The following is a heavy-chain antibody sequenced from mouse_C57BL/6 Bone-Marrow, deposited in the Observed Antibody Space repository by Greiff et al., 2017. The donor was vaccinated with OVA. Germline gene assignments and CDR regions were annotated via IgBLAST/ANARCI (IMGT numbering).Heavy chain of an antibody. CDR2: INPNNGGT. D-gene: IGHD1-1*01. CDR1: GYTFTDYN. J-gene: IGHJ3*01. Sequence: EVQLQQSGPELVKPGASVKIPCKASGYTFTDYNMDWVKQSHGKSLEWIGDINPNNGGTIYNQKFKGKATLTVDKSSSTAYMELRSLTSEDTAVYYCARGRYYGSSYNFAYWGQGTLVTVSA. CDR3: ARGRYYGSSYNFAY. V-gene: IGHV1-18*01.